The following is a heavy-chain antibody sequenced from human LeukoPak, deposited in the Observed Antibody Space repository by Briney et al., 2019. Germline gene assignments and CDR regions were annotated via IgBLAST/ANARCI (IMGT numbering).Heavy chain of an antibody. CDR3: ARALHADMVTSRGGYNYYHMDV. J-gene: IGHJ6*03. Sequence: SVKVSCKASGGTFSTYVISWVRLAPGQGLAWMERIIPMFGTANYAQKFQGRVTITADKSTSTAYMELKSLRSEDTGVYYCARALHADMVTSRGGYNYYHMDVWGRGTTVTVSS. CDR1: GGTFSTYV. V-gene: IGHV1-69*06. D-gene: IGHD2-21*02. CDR2: IIPMFGTA.